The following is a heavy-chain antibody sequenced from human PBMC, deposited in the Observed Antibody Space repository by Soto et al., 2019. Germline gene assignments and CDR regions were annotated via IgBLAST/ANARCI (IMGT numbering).Heavy chain of an antibody. CDR1: GFPLSTYG. CDR3: ARIRGYWYGLDV. J-gene: IGHJ6*02. Sequence: EVPLLEPGGGLVQPGGSLRLSCAASGFPLSTYGMTWVRQAPGKGLEWVSAITGTGGNTYYVDSVKGRFTSSRDNSKNMLYLQVNSLRVEDTAVYYCARIRGYWYGLDVWGQGTTVTVSS. CDR2: ITGTGGNT. V-gene: IGHV3-23*01.